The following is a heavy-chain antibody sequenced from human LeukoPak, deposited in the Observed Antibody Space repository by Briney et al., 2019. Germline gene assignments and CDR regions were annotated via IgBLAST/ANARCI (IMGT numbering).Heavy chain of an antibody. CDR2: INTDGSAT. V-gene: IGHV3-74*03. D-gene: IGHD3-10*01. CDR3: ARAQYGWFDP. Sequence: PGGSLRLSCAVSDFLFSSYWMHWVRQAPGKGLVRVSRINTDGSATTYADSVKGRFTISRDNAKNTLYLQMKSLRAEDTAVYYCARAQYGWFDPWGQGTLVTVSS. CDR1: DFLFSSYW. J-gene: IGHJ5*02.